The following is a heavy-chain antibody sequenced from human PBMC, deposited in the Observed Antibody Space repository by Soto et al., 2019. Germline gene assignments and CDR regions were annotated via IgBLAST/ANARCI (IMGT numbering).Heavy chain of an antibody. V-gene: IGHV4-59*01. CDR3: ARGNQNYGPYSDY. Sequence: PPETLSLNCTVSGGSISSYYWSWIRQPPGKGLEWIGYIYYSGSTNYNPSLKSRVTISVDTSKNQFSLKLSSVTVVDTAVYYCARGNQNYGPYSDYWGQGTLVTVSS. J-gene: IGHJ4*02. CDR1: GGSISSYY. CDR2: IYYSGST. D-gene: IGHD3-10*01.